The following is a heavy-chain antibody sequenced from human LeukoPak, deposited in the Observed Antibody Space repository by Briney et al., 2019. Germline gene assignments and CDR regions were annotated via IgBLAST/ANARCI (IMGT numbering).Heavy chain of an antibody. CDR3: ARQASWLPYFDL. CDR2: IFYSGNT. V-gene: IGHV4-59*08. CDR1: GGSISGYY. D-gene: IGHD6-13*01. J-gene: IGHJ2*01. Sequence: PSETLSLTCTVSGGSISGYYWSWIRQPPGQGLEWIGYIFYSGNTNYNPTLKSRVTISVDTSENQFSLRLSSVTAADTAVYFCARQASWLPYFDLWGRGTLVAVS.